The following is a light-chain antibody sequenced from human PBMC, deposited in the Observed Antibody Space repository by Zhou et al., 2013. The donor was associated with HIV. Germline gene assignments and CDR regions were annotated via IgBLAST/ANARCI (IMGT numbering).Light chain of an antibody. Sequence: EIVLTQSPGTLSLSPGERATLSCRASQSVSSSSLAWYQQKPGQAPRLLIYGASTRATGIPDRFSGSGSGTDLTLTISRPEPEDFAVYYCQQYGSSPRTFGQGTKVEIK. V-gene: IGKV3-20*01. J-gene: IGKJ1*01. CDR1: QSVSSSS. CDR2: GAS. CDR3: QQYGSSPRT.